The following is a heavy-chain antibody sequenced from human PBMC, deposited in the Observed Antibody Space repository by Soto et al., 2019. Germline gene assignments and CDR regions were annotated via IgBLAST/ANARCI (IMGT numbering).Heavy chain of an antibody. CDR2: INHSRST. J-gene: IGHJ6*02. D-gene: IGHD3-10*01. CDR3: ARVSGIYYYGMDV. V-gene: IGHV4-4*02. Sequence: SETLSLTCAVSGASVISTKWWSWVRQSLGKGLEWIGEINHSRSTNYNPSLKSRVTISVDTSKNQFSLKLSSVTAADTAVYYCARVSGIYYYGMDVWGQGTTVTVSS. CDR1: GASVISTKW.